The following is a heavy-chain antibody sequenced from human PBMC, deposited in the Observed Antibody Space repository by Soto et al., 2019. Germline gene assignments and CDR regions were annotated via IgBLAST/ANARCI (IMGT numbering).Heavy chain of an antibody. D-gene: IGHD3-3*01. CDR1: GFTFSSYW. Sequence: GESLKISCAASGFTFSSYWMSWVRQAPGKGLEWVANIKQDGSEKYYVDSVKGRFTISRDNAKNSLYLQMNSLRAEDTAVYYCARISGLYDFWSGYLRGYFDYWGQGTLVTVSS. J-gene: IGHJ4*02. V-gene: IGHV3-7*01. CDR3: ARISGLYDFWSGYLRGYFDY. CDR2: IKQDGSEK.